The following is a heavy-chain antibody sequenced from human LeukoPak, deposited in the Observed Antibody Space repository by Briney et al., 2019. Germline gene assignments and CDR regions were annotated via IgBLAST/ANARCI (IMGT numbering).Heavy chain of an antibody. CDR1: GFTFSSYS. CDR3: ARDWPTVDY. CDR2: ISSSSSTI. V-gene: IGHV3-48*01. D-gene: IGHD4-17*01. J-gene: IGHJ4*02. Sequence: GGSLRLSCAASGFTFSSYSMNWVRQAPGKGLEWVSYISSSSSTIYYADSVKGRFTISRDNAKNSLYLQMNSLRAEDTAVYYCARDWPTVDYWGQGTLVTVSS.